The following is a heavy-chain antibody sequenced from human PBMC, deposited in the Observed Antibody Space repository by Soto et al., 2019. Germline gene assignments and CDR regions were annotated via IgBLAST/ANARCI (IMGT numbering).Heavy chain of an antibody. CDR2: IYDXGST. CDR3: ARRYSSRFNY. Sequence: AXXTRSLTCTVSSVSISRCYWSWIRQPPGKGLEWIXYIYDXGSTNYNPYLXXRFTISVXXANNQFSLKLSSVTAADTSVYYCARRYSSRFNYCGRGTLPTVPS. V-gene: IGHV4-59*08. J-gene: IGHJ4*02. CDR1: SVSISRCY. D-gene: IGHD6-13*01.